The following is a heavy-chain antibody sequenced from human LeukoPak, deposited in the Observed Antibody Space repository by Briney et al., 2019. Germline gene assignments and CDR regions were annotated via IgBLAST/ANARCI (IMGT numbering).Heavy chain of an antibody. D-gene: IGHD2/OR15-2a*01. CDR3: VSFYETY. Sequence: GGSLRLSCAASGFTFSSYWMYWVRQAPGKGLVWVALINSDGTNTNYADSVKGRFTISKDNAKNTVYLQMNNLRAEDTAVYYCVSFYETYWGRGTLVTVSS. CDR2: INSDGTNT. J-gene: IGHJ4*02. V-gene: IGHV3-74*01. CDR1: GFTFSSYW.